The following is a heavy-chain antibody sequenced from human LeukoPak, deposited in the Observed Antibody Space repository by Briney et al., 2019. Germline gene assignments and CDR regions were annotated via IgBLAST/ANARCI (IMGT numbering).Heavy chain of an antibody. D-gene: IGHD2-2*01. V-gene: IGHV1-2*02. CDR2: IHPYSGGT. Sequence: ASVKVSCKASGYTFTGYYMHWVRQAPGQGLEWMGWIHPYSGGTSYAQKFQGRVTMTRDTSITTAYMELSRLRSDDTAVYYCARRPIVAVPAPIDYWGQGNLATVSS. CDR1: GYTFTGYY. CDR3: ARRPIVAVPAPIDY. J-gene: IGHJ4*02.